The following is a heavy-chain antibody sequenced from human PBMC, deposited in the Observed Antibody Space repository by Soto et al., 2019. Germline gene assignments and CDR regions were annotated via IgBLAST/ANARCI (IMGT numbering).Heavy chain of an antibody. J-gene: IGHJ4*02. CDR3: GKERRGSGWSVCNF. CDR1: GFTFRDYA. D-gene: IGHD6-19*01. Sequence: GGSLRLSCAASGFTFRDYAMSWVRQAPGKGLEWVSDISGSGNEARHADSVRGRFTISRDNSRNTLFLQMNSLTVDDTAVYYCGKERRGSGWSVCNFWGQGTLVTVSS. V-gene: IGHV3-23*01. CDR2: ISGSGNEA.